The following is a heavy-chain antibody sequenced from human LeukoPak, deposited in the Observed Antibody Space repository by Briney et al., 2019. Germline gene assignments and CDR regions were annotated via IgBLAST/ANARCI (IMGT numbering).Heavy chain of an antibody. Sequence: GGSLRLSCAASGFTFSSYGMHWVRQAPGKGLEWVAVISYDGSNKYYADSVKGRFTISRDNSKNTLYLQMNSLRAEDTAVYYCAKSWAGYSYGTIDYWGQGTLVTVSS. CDR1: GFTFSSYG. D-gene: IGHD5-18*01. J-gene: IGHJ4*02. CDR2: ISYDGSNK. CDR3: AKSWAGYSYGTIDY. V-gene: IGHV3-30*18.